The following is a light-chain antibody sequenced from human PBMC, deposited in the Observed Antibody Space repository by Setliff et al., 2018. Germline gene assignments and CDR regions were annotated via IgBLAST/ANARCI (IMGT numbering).Light chain of an antibody. CDR3: NAYTSGTTYV. CDR1: NSDVGSYDL. J-gene: IGLJ1*01. Sequence: SVLAQPAAVSGSPGQSIAISCTGSNSDVGSYDLVSWYQQHPGKAPKLIIYGVSDRPSGVSNRFSGSKSGNTASLTISGLQTEDEADYYCNAYTSGTTYVFGTGTKVTVL. CDR2: GVS. V-gene: IGLV2-14*03.